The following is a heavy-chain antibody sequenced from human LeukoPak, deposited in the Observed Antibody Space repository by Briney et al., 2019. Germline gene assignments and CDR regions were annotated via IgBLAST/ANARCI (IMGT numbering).Heavy chain of an antibody. V-gene: IGHV5-51*01. J-gene: IGHJ4*02. D-gene: IGHD4/OR15-4a*01. CDR3: ARQKKNYGDSFDY. Sequence: GESLKISCKGSGYSFTSYWIGWVRQMPGKGLEWMGVIYPDDSDTRYSPSFQGQVTISADKSISTAYLQWSSLKASDTAMYYCARQKKNYGDSFDYWGQGTLVTVSS. CDR1: GYSFTSYW. CDR2: IYPDDSDT.